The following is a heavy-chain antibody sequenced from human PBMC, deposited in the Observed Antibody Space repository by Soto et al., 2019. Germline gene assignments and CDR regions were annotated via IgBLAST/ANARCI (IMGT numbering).Heavy chain of an antibody. J-gene: IGHJ4*02. CDR3: AKERHYPRDGFDY. V-gene: IGHV3-23*01. CDR1: EFNLIDFA. CDR2: VSANGQGI. D-gene: IGHD3-10*01. Sequence: RLSYAASEFNLIDFAMSWLLQAPGKGLEWVSAVSANGQGIYYADSVRGRFTISRDNSKNTVFLHMDSLSAEDTAVYYCAKERHYPRDGFDYWGQGTLVTGSS.